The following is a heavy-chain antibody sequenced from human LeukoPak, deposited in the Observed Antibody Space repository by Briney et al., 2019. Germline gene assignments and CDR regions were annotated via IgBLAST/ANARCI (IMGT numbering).Heavy chain of an antibody. CDR2: INAGNGNT. D-gene: IGHD5-12*01. V-gene: IGHV1-3*01. Sequence: ASVKVSCKASGYTFTSYAMHWVRQAPGQRLEWMGWINAGNGNTKYSQKFQGRVTITRDTSTSTAYMDLRSLRSDDTAVYYCARVREAYDSGAYWGQGTLVTVSS. J-gene: IGHJ4*02. CDR1: GYTFTSYA. CDR3: ARVREAYDSGAY.